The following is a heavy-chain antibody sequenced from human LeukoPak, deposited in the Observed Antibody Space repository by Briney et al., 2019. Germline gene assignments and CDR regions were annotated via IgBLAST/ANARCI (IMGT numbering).Heavy chain of an antibody. D-gene: IGHD6-19*01. V-gene: IGHV6-1*01. CDR2: TYYRSKWYN. CDR1: GDSVSSNTAA. CDR3: ARDNRQWMAYDY. Sequence: SQTLSLTCAISGDSVSSNTAAWNWIRQSPSRGLEWLGRTYYRSKWYNDYAVSVKGRISINPDTSKNQFSLQLNSVIPEDSAIYYCARDNRQWMAYDYWGHGTLVNVSS. J-gene: IGHJ4*01.